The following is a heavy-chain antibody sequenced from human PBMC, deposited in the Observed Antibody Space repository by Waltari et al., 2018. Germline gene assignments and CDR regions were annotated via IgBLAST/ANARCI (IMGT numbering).Heavy chain of an antibody. Sequence: EVQLVESGGGLVQPGGSLRLSCAASGFTFSSYWMRWVRQAPGKGLERVANIKQDGSEIYYVDSVKGRFTISRDNAKNSLYLQMNSLRADDTAVYYCARVVSWYSGIDYWGQGTLVTVSS. CDR2: IKQDGSEI. J-gene: IGHJ4*02. CDR1: GFTFSSYW. CDR3: ARVVSWYSGIDY. V-gene: IGHV3-7*01. D-gene: IGHD6-13*01.